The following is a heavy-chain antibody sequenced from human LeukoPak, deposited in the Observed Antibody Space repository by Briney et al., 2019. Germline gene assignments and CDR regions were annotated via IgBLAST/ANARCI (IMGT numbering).Heavy chain of an antibody. CDR1: GFTFSSYA. J-gene: IGHJ5*02. V-gene: IGHV3-23*01. CDR2: ISGSGGST. CDR3: ARAIIVAGSFDP. Sequence: PGGSLRLSCAASGFTFSSYAMSWVRQAPGKGLEWVSAISGSGGSTYYADSVKGRFTTSRDNSKNTLYLQMNSLRAEDTAVYYCARAIIVAGSFDPWGQGTLVTVSS. D-gene: IGHD2-15*01.